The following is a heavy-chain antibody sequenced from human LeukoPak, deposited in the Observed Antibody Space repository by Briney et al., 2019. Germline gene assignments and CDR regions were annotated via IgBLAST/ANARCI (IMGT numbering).Heavy chain of an antibody. CDR3: ARGRALYYYGSGSYYDYYYYGMDV. CDR2: INPSGGST. V-gene: IGHV1-46*01. CDR1: GYTFTSYY. Sequence: ASVKVSCKASGYTFTSYYMHWVRQAPGQGLEWMGIINPSGGSTSYAQKFQGRVTMTRDTSTSTVYMELSSLRSEDTAVYYCARGRALYYYGSGSYYDYYYYGMDVWGQGTTVTVSS. J-gene: IGHJ6*02. D-gene: IGHD3-10*01.